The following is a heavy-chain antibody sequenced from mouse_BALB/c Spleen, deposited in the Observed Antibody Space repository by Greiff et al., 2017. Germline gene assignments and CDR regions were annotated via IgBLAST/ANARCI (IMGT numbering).Heavy chain of an antibody. CDR2: IYPGDGDT. CDR1: GYTFTSYW. J-gene: IGHJ4*01. Sequence: VKLMESGAELARPGASVKSSCKASGYTFTSYWMQWVKQRPGQGLEWIGAIYPGDGDTRYTQKFKGKATLTADKSSSTAYMQLSSLASEDSAVYYCASVGYDAMDYWGQGTSVTVSS. V-gene: IGHV1-87*01. CDR3: ASVGYDAMDY.